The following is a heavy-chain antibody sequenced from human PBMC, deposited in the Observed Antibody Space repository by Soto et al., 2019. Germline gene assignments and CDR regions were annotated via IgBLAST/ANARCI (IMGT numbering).Heavy chain of an antibody. J-gene: IGHJ6*02. CDR2: ISAYNGNT. Sequence: QVQLVQSGAEVKKPGASVKVSCKASGYTFTSYGISWVRQAPGQGLEWMGWISAYNGNTNYAQKLQGRVTMTTDTSTSTAYMELRSLRSDDTAVYCCARDIPSYSSGWDQYYYYYYGMDVWGQGTTVTVSS. D-gene: IGHD6-19*01. CDR3: ARDIPSYSSGWDQYYYYYYGMDV. CDR1: GYTFTSYG. V-gene: IGHV1-18*04.